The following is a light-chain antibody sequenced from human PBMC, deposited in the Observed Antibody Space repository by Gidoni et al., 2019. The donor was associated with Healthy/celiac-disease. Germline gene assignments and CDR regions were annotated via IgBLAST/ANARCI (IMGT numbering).Light chain of an antibody. J-gene: IGKJ1*01. CDR1: QSVSSY. V-gene: IGKV3-11*01. CDR2: YAS. CDR3: QQRSNWPPWT. Sequence: EIVLTQSPATLSLSPGERATLSCRALNQSVSSYLAWYQQKPGQAPRLLIYYASNRATGIPARFSGSGSGTDFTLTISSLEPEDFAVYYCQQRSNWPPWTFGQGTKVEIK.